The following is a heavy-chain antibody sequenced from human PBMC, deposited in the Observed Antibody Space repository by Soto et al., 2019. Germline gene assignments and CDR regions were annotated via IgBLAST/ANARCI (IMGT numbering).Heavy chain of an antibody. Sequence: EVQLVESGGGLVQPGGSLRLSCAASGFTFSSYWMTWGRQAPGKGLEWVATIKADGSAQYYVDSVKGRFSISRDNAKNSLYLQTNSLRAEDTALYYCARVAAAGRGTDYWGQGTLVTVSS. CDR2: IKADGSAQ. J-gene: IGHJ4*02. V-gene: IGHV3-7*04. CDR1: GFTFSSYW. CDR3: ARVAAAGRGTDY. D-gene: IGHD6-13*01.